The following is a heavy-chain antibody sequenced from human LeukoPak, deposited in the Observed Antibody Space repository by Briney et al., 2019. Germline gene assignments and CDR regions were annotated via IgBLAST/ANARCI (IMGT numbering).Heavy chain of an antibody. V-gene: IGHV3-30-3*01. CDR3: ARVSSGWQNFDY. CDR1: GFTFSSYA. D-gene: IGHD6-19*01. J-gene: IGHJ4*02. Sequence: GRSLRLSCAASGFTFSSYAMHWVRQAPGKGLEWVAVISYDGSNKYYADSVKGRFTISRDNSKNTLYLQMNSLRAEDTAVYYCARVSSGWQNFDYWGQGTLVTVSS. CDR2: ISYDGSNK.